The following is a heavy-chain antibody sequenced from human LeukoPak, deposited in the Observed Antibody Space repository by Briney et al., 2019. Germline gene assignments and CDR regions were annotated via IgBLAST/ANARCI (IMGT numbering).Heavy chain of an antibody. CDR3: ARGRDGYNPHDAFNI. J-gene: IGHJ3*02. Sequence: ASVKVSCKASGYTFSGYYMHWVRQAPGQGLEWLGWINANSGGTNYAQKFQDRVTMARDTSISTAYMELNRLRSDDTAVYYCARGRDGYNPHDAFNIWGQGTMVSVSS. CDR2: INANSGGT. D-gene: IGHD5-24*01. V-gene: IGHV1-2*02. CDR1: GYTFSGYY.